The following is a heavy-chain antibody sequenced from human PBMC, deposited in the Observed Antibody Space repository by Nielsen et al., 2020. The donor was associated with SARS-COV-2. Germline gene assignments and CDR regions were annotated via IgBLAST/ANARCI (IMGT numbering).Heavy chain of an antibody. Sequence: GESLKISCAASGFTFSSYAISWIRPAPGQGLEWFSYIISSGSTTYYADSVKGRFTISRDNAKNSLYLQINSLRAEDTAVYYCARDRLAPDYWGQGTLVNVSS. J-gene: IGHJ4*02. CDR3: ARDRLAPDY. V-gene: IGHV3-11*01. CDR2: IISSGSTT. CDR1: GFTFSSYA.